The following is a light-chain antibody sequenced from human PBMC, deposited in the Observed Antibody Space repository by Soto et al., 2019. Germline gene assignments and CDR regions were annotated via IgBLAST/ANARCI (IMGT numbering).Light chain of an antibody. CDR2: GAS. V-gene: IGKV3-20*01. Sequence: EIVLTQSPGTLSLSPGERATLSCRASQSVSSSYLAWYQQKPGQAPRLLIYGASSRATGIPDRFSGSGSGTDLNLTISILAPEDFAVSYCQYYGSSPRPFGQGTKVEIK. J-gene: IGKJ1*01. CDR3: QYYGSSPRP. CDR1: QSVSSSY.